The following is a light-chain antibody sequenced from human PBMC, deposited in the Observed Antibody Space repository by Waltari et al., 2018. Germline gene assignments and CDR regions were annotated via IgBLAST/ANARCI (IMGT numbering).Light chain of an antibody. Sequence: QSALIQPPSASGSPGQSVTISCTGPSTDVGGYNYVSWYQQHPGKAPKLMIFEVNKRPSGVPDRFSGSKSGNTASLTVSGLQAEDEADYYCNSYAGSYNLVFGGGTKLTVL. J-gene: IGLJ3*02. CDR2: EVN. CDR1: STDVGGYNY. CDR3: NSYAGSYNLV. V-gene: IGLV2-8*01.